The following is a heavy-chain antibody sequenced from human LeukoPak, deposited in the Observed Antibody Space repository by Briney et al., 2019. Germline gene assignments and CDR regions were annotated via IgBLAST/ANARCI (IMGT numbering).Heavy chain of an antibody. CDR2: IKSNADGGTP. V-gene: IGHV3-15*01. J-gene: IGHJ4*02. CDR3: TTFYHEYSPY. D-gene: IGHD2/OR15-2a*01. Sequence: NPGGSLRLSCAASGFTFSSYGMHWVRQAPGKGLEWVGRIKSNADGGTPDYAAPARGRFTISRDDSKNTLYLQMNSLKTEDTAVYYCTTFYHEYSPYWGRGTLVTVSS. CDR1: GFTFSSYG.